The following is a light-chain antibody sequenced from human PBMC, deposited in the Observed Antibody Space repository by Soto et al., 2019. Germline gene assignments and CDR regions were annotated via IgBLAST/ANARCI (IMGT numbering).Light chain of an antibody. CDR3: GQYASSLWT. Sequence: EIVLTQSPGTLSLSPGESATLSCRASQSVSSTYFAWYQQRPGQSPRLLIYATSSRATGIPDRFSGSGSGTDFTLTISRLEPEDFAVYYCGQYASSLWTFGQGTKVEIK. CDR1: QSVSSTY. V-gene: IGKV3-20*01. J-gene: IGKJ1*01. CDR2: ATS.